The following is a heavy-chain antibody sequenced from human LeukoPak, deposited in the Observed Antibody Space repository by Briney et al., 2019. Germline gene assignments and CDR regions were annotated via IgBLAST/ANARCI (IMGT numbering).Heavy chain of an antibody. V-gene: IGHV4-59*08. D-gene: IGHD3-22*01. CDR3: ARQTAGHDYYDSSGYYFDY. J-gene: IGHJ4*02. CDR2: IYYSGST. CDR1: GGSISSYY. Sequence: PSETLSLTCTVSGGSISSYYSSWIRQPPGKGLEWIGYIYYSGSTNYNPSLKSRVTISVDTSKNQFSLKLSSVTAADTAVYYCARQTAGHDYYDSSGYYFDYWGQGTLVTVSS.